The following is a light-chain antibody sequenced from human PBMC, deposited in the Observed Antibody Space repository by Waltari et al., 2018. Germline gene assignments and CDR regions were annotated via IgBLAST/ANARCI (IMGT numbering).Light chain of an antibody. V-gene: IGKV3-11*01. J-gene: IGKJ5*01. CDR2: VAS. CDR1: QSVSSY. CDR3: QQRSNWPIT. Sequence: EIVLTQSPATLSLSPGERATLSCRASQSVSSYLAWYQQKPGQAPRLLIYVASNRPTGIPARLSVIGSGTAFTLTIRSLEPSDFAVYYCQQRSNWPITFGQGTRLEIK.